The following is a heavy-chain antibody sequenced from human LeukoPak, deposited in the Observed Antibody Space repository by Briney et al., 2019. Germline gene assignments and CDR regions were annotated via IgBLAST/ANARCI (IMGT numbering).Heavy chain of an antibody. J-gene: IGHJ4*02. D-gene: IGHD1-26*01. V-gene: IGHV3-48*03. CDR3: ARWDY. CDR1: GFTFSSYE. Sequence: GGSLRLSCAASGFTFSSYEMNWVRQAPGKGLEWVSYISSSGNTICYADSVQGRFTISRDNAKNSLHLQMNSLRAEDTAVYYCARWDYWGQGTPVTVSS. CDR2: ISSSGNTI.